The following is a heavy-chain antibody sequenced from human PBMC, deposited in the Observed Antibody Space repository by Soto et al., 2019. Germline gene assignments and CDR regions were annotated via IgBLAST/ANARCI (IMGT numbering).Heavy chain of an antibody. V-gene: IGHV4-39*01. D-gene: IGHD3-3*01. J-gene: IGHJ5*02. CDR1: GGSISSSRYY. CDR3: ARHQYYDFWSGPNWFDP. Sequence: SETLSLTCTVSGGSISSSRYYWGWIRQPPGKGLEWIGSIYYSGSTYYNPSLKSRVTISVDTSKNQFSLKLSSVTAADTAVYYCARHQYYDFWSGPNWFDPWGQGTLVTVSS. CDR2: IYYSGST.